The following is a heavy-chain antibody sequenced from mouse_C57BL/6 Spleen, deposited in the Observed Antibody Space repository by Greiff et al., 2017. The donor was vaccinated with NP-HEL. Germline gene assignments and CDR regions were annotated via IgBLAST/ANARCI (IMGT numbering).Heavy chain of an antibody. Sequence: VQRVESGAELAKPGASVKLSCKASGYTFTSYWMHWVKQRPGQGLEWIGYITPSSGYTKYNQKFKDKVTLTADKSSSTVYMQLSSLTYEDSAVYYCARDDGYYVSWFAYWGQGTLVTVSA. J-gene: IGHJ3*01. V-gene: IGHV1-7*01. CDR1: GYTFTSYW. CDR2: ITPSSGYT. D-gene: IGHD2-3*01. CDR3: ARDDGYYVSWFAY.